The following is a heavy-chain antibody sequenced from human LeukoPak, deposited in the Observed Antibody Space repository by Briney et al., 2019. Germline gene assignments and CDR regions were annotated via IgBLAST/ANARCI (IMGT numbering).Heavy chain of an antibody. V-gene: IGHV3-13*01. D-gene: IGHD3-22*01. CDR1: GFTFTTYD. J-gene: IGHJ2*01. Sequence: GGSLRLSCAAAGFTFTTYDMHWVRQATGKGLEWVSAIGTTGDTYYPGSVKGRFTISRENAKNSLYLQMNSLRAGDTAVYYCARDWNTYYYDSSGYRYFDLWGRGTLVTVSS. CDR3: ARDWNTYYYDSSGYRYFDL. CDR2: IGTTGDT.